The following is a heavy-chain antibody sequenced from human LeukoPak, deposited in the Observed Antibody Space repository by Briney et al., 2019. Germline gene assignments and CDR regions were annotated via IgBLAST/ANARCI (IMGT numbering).Heavy chain of an antibody. Sequence: ASVKVSCKASGYTFTGYYMHWVRQAPGQGLEWMGWINPNSGGTNYAQKFQGRVTMTRDTSISTAYIELSRLRSDDTAVYYCARENYYDSSGYWFDPWGQGTLVTVSS. D-gene: IGHD3-22*01. CDR1: GYTFTGYY. CDR3: ARENYYDSSGYWFDP. CDR2: INPNSGGT. V-gene: IGHV1-2*02. J-gene: IGHJ5*02.